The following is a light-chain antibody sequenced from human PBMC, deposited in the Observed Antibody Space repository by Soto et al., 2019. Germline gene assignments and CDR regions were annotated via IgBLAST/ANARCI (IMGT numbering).Light chain of an antibody. CDR1: QSINSW. CDR2: KAS. CDR3: QNYNSYPPWT. Sequence: DIQMTQSPSTLSASVGDRVTITCRASQSINSWLAWYQQEPGKAPKLLIYKASSLQSGVPSRFSGSGSGTEFTLTISSLQPDDFATYYCQNYNSYPPWTFGEGTKVEIK. V-gene: IGKV1-5*03. J-gene: IGKJ1*01.